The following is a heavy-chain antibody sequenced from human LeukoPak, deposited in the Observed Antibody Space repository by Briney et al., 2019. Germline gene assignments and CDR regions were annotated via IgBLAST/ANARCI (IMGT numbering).Heavy chain of an antibody. J-gene: IGHJ4*02. V-gene: IGHV4-34*01. Sequence: SETLSLTCAVYGGSFSGYYWSWIRQPPGKGLEWIGEINHSGSTNYNPSLKSRVTISVDTSKNQFSLKLSSVTAADTAVYYCARGGLLRFLEWLANTHYYFDCWGQGTLVTVSS. CDR1: GGSFSGYY. CDR3: ARGGLLRFLEWLANTHYYFDC. D-gene: IGHD3-3*01. CDR2: INHSGST.